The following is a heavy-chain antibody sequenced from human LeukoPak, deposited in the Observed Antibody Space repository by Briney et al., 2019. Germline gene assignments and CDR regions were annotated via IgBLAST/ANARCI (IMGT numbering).Heavy chain of an antibody. Sequence: ASVKVSCKASGYTFTGYYMHWVRQAPGQGLEWMGWINPNSGGTNYAQKFQGRVTMTRDTSISTAYMELSRLRSDDTAVYYCASILLAGYYYYMDVWGKGTTVTVSS. CDR1: GYTFTGYY. D-gene: IGHD2-15*01. V-gene: IGHV1-2*02. J-gene: IGHJ6*03. CDR2: INPNSGGT. CDR3: ASILLAGYYYYMDV.